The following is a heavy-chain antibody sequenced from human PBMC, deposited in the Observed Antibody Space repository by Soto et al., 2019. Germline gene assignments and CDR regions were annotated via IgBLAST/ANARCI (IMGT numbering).Heavy chain of an antibody. CDR2: ISYDGSNK. Sequence: GGSLRLSCAASGFTFSSYGMHWVRQAPGKGLEWVAVISYDGSNKYYADSVKGRFTISRDNSKNTLYLQMNSLRAEYTAVYYCAKNRRYYGDYAVGSDYWGQGTLVTVSS. V-gene: IGHV3-30*18. CDR3: AKNRRYYGDYAVGSDY. J-gene: IGHJ4*02. D-gene: IGHD4-17*01. CDR1: GFTFSSYG.